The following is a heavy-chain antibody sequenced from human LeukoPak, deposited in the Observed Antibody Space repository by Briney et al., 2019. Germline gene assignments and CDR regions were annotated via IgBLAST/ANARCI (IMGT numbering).Heavy chain of an antibody. Sequence: SETLSLTCTVSGGSISSHYWSWIRQPAGKGLEWIGRIYTSGSTNYNPSLKSRVTMSVATSKNQFSLTLSSVTASDTAVYYCARDRVDLWVFDYWGQGTLVTVSS. D-gene: IGHD2/OR15-2a*01. V-gene: IGHV4-4*07. CDR1: GGSISSHY. CDR3: ARDRVDLWVFDY. J-gene: IGHJ4*02. CDR2: IYTSGST.